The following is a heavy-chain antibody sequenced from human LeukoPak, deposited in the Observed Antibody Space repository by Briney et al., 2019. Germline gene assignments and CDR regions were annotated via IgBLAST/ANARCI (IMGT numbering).Heavy chain of an antibody. D-gene: IGHD3-22*01. V-gene: IGHV3-30*02. CDR2: IRYDGSNK. CDR3: AKGHSSGFGYYFDY. CDR1: GFTFSSYG. Sequence: GGSLRLSCAASGFTFSSYGMHWVRQAPSKGLEWVAFIRYDGSNKYYADSVKGRFTISRDNSKNTLYLQMNSLRAEDTAVYYCAKGHSSGFGYYFDYWGQGTLVTVSS. J-gene: IGHJ4*02.